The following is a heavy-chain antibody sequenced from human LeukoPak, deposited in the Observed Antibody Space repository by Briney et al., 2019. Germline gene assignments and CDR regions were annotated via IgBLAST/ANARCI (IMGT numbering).Heavy chain of an antibody. V-gene: IGHV4-61*02. CDR3: AGGVYDFWSGHDY. CDR2: IYTSGST. J-gene: IGHJ4*02. CDR1: GGPVRSGSYY. D-gene: IGHD3-3*01. Sequence: ASETLSLNCTVAGGPVRSGSYYLGWIRPPPANRLECIGRIYTSGSTNYNPSLKSRVTISVDTSKNQFSLKLSSVTAADTAVYYCAGGVYDFWSGHDYWGQGTLVTVSS.